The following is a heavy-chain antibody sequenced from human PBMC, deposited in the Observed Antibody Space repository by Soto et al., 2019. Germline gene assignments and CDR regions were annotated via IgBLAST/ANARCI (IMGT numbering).Heavy chain of an antibody. CDR3: ARFALPRINDDAFDI. D-gene: IGHD2-15*01. V-gene: IGHV1-69*01. Sequence: QVQLVQSGAEVKKPGSSVKVSCKASGGTFSSYAISWVRQAPGQGLEWMGGIIPIFGTANYAQKFQVRVTITADESTSTDYMELSRLRTEDTAVYYCARFALPRINDDAFDIWGQGTMVTVSS. CDR2: IIPIFGTA. J-gene: IGHJ3*02. CDR1: GGTFSSYA.